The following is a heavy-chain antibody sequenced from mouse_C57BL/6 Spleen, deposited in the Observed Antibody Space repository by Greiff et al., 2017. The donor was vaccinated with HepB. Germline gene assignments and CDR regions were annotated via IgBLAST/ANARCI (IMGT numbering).Heavy chain of an antibody. CDR3: AIKLRLRTWFAY. J-gene: IGHJ3*01. CDR2: INPYNGDT. D-gene: IGHD3-2*02. Sequence: VQLQQSGPELVKPGDSVKISCKASGYSFTGYFMNWVMQSHGKSLEWIGRINPYNGDTFYNQKFKGKATLTVDKSSSTAYMQLSSLTSEDSAVYYCAIKLRLRTWFAYWGQGTLVTVSA. V-gene: IGHV1-20*01. CDR1: GYSFTGYF.